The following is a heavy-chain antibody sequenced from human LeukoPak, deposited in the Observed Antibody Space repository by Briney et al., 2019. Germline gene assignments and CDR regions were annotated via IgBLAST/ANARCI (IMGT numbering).Heavy chain of an antibody. Sequence: QAGGSLRLSCAASGFTFSSYWMHWVRQAPGKGLVWVSRINSDGSSTSYADSVKGRFTISRDNSKNTLYLQMNSLRAEDTAVYYCAKDRERIHNWFDPWGQGTLVTVSS. CDR3: AKDRERIHNWFDP. CDR1: GFTFSSYW. CDR2: INSDGSST. V-gene: IGHV3-74*01. D-gene: IGHD6-25*01. J-gene: IGHJ5*02.